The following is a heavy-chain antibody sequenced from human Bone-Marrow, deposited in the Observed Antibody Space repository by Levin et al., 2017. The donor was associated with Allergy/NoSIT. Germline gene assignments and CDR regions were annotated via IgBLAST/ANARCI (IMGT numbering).Heavy chain of an antibody. D-gene: IGHD2-21*01. CDR1: GFSFRSYE. CDR3: AREGLFVVRVFDY. Sequence: LSLTCAASGFSFRSYEMNWVRQAPGKGLEWVSYISSRNTTMYYADSVKGRFTISRDNAENSLYLQMNSLRAEDTAIYYCAREGLFVVRVFDYWGRGTLVTVSS. J-gene: IGHJ4*02. V-gene: IGHV3-48*03. CDR2: ISSRNTTM.